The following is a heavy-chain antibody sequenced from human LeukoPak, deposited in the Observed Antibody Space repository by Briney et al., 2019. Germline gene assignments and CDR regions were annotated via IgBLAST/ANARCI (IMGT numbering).Heavy chain of an antibody. V-gene: IGHV3-23*01. Sequence: GGSLRLSGVASGFNFSSDDMSWVRQAPGKGLEGVSAISGSGATTYYTDSVKGQLIISRDNSKNTRTRQMNSLSGAATAVYYFAKGRQQWLALYWYFDLW. CDR3: AKGRQQWLALYWYFDL. CDR2: ISGSGATT. D-gene: IGHD6-19*01. J-gene: IGHJ2*01. CDR1: GFNFSSDD.